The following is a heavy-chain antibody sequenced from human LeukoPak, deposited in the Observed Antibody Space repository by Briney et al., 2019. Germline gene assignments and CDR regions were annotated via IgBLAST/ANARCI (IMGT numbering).Heavy chain of an antibody. CDR1: GDSVSSNGAS. D-gene: IGHD3-3*01. V-gene: IGHV6-1*01. Sequence: SQTLSLTCAISGDSVSSNGASWNWNRQSPSRGLEWLGRTYYRSQQWHSDYAPSVKGRITLNPDTSKNQFSLQLNSMTPEDTAVYYCGRETDFGVFTNWGQGTLVTVSS. CDR2: TYYRSQQWHS. CDR3: GRETDFGVFTN. J-gene: IGHJ1*01.